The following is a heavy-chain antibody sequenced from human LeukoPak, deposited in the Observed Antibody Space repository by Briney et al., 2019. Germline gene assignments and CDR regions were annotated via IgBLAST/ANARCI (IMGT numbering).Heavy chain of an antibody. CDR2: IIPILGTA. D-gene: IGHD5-18*01. Sequence: SVKVSCKASVGTFSSYAISWVRQAPGQGLEWMGRIIPILGTANYAQKFQGRVTITADKSTSTAYMELSSLRSEDTAVYYCATARDTANFDYWGQGTLVTVSS. V-gene: IGHV1-69*04. CDR3: ATARDTANFDY. J-gene: IGHJ4*02. CDR1: VGTFSSYA.